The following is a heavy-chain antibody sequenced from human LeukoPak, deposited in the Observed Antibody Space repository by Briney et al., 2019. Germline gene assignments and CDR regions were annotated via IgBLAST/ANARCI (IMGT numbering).Heavy chain of an antibody. V-gene: IGHV3-7*01. J-gene: IGHJ5*02. Sequence: PGGSLRLSCAASGFTISGYWMTWVRQAPGKGLEWVANIKQDGSEKTYVDSVKGRFTISRDNAKNSIYLQMNSLRVEDTAIYYCARDGGNDWYDPWGPGALVSVSS. CDR2: IKQDGSEK. CDR3: ARDGGNDWYDP. D-gene: IGHD3-16*01. CDR1: GFTISGYW.